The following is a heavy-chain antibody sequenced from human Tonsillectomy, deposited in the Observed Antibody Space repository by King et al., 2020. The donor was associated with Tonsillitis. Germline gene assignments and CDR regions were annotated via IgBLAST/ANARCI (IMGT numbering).Heavy chain of an antibody. D-gene: IGHD2-2*01. CDR1: GFTFTTYA. V-gene: IGHV3-23*04. CDR3: TRPDCSDTTCYVTEY. Sequence: VQLVESGGGLVQPGGSLRLSCAASGFTFTTYAMNWVRQAPGKGLEWVSTISDSGGSTYYADSVKGRFTISRDNSKNTLYLQMNSLRAEDTAVYFCTRPDCSDTTCYVTEYWGQGTLVTVSS. CDR2: ISDSGGST. J-gene: IGHJ4*02.